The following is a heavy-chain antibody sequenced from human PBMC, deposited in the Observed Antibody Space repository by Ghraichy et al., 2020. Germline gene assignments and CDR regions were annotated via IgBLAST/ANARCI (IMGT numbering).Heavy chain of an antibody. V-gene: IGHV6-1*01. CDR2: TYYRSKWYN. J-gene: IGHJ4*02. CDR1: GDSVSSNSV. D-gene: IGHD6-25*01. Sequence: SQTLSLTSAISGDSVSSNSVWSWIRQSPSRGLEWLGRTYYRSKWYNEYAASVKSRISIKADTSKNQFSVQLNSVTPEDTAVYYCAREDDSRGFDYWGQGALVTVVS. CDR3: AREDDSRGFDY.